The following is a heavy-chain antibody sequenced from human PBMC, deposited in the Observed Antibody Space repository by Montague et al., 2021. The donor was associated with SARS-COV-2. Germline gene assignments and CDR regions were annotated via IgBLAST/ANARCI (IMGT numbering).Heavy chain of an antibody. CDR3: ARYEGYYDILTGYSTPYYYGMDV. J-gene: IGHJ6*02. Sequence: SETLSLTCAVSGYSISSSNWWGWIRQPPGKGLEWIGYIYYSGSTYYNPSLKSRVTISVDTSKNQFSLKLSSVTAADTAVYYCARYEGYYDILTGYSTPYYYGMDVWGQGTTVTVSS. V-gene: IGHV4-28*01. CDR2: IYYSGST. CDR1: GYSISSSNW. D-gene: IGHD3-9*01.